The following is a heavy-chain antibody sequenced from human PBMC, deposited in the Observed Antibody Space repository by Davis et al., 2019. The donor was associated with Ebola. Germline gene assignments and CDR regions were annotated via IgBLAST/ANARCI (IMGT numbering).Heavy chain of an antibody. J-gene: IGHJ6*02. D-gene: IGHD3-10*01. CDR1: GDSVSSGG. V-gene: IGHV6-1*01. CDR2: TYYSSKWYN. CDR3: ARGWLRRGLDA. Sequence: LRLSCAVSGDSVSSGGWNWIRQSPARGLEWLGRTYYSSKWYNDYAVAVKSRITINPDTSKNQFSLHLNSVTPEDTALYFCARGWLRRGLDAWGEGTTVTV.